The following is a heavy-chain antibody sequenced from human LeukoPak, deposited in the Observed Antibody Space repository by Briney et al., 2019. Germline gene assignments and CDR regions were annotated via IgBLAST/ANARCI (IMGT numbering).Heavy chain of an antibody. CDR1: GYTFTSYL. Sequence: GASVKVSCKASGYTFTSYLMHWVRQAPGQGLEWMGIINPSGGSTSYAQKFQGRVTMTRDTSTSTVYTDLSSLRSEDTAVYYCATDQGDYYGPWGQGTLVTVSS. D-gene: IGHD3-10*01. J-gene: IGHJ4*02. CDR2: INPSGGST. V-gene: IGHV1-46*01. CDR3: ATDQGDYYGP.